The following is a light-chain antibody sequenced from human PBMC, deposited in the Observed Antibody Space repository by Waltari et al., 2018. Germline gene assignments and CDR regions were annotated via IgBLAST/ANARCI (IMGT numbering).Light chain of an antibody. CDR1: SSDVGAYNY. J-gene: IGLJ3*02. CDR3: SSYTGRPIMV. Sequence: QSALTQPASVSGSPGQSITLSCTGTSSDVGAYNYVFWCQQHAGKAPKLMIYDGTKRPSGVFTRFPGSKSGNTASLTISGLQAEAEADYYCSSYTGRPIMVFGGGTKLTVL. CDR2: DGT. V-gene: IGLV2-14*03.